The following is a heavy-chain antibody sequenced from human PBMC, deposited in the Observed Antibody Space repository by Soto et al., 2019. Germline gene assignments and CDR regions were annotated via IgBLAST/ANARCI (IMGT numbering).Heavy chain of an antibody. J-gene: IGHJ6*02. V-gene: IGHV4-31*03. CDR3: ARARMVRGIIYYYGMDV. Sequence: QVQLQESGPGLVKSSQTLSLTCTVSGGSISSDGNYWSWIRQHPGKGLEWIGYIYYSGSTYYNPSLKIRVTISVDTSKNQFSLKLNSVTAADTAVYYCARARMVRGIIYYYGMDVWGQGTTVTVSS. D-gene: IGHD3-10*01. CDR2: IYYSGST. CDR1: GGSISSDGNY.